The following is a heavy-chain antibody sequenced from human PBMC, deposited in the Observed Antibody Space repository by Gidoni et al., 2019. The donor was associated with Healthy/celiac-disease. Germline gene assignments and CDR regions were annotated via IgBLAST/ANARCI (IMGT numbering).Heavy chain of an antibody. J-gene: IGHJ6*02. V-gene: IGHV3-33*01. CDR3: ARDSRDYYGMDV. CDR2: IWYDGSNK. Sequence: QVQLVESGGGVVQPGRSLRLSCAASGFTFSSYGMHWVRQAPGKGLEWVAVIWYDGSNKYYADSVKGRFTISRDNSKNTLYLQMNSLRAEDTAVYYCARDSRDYYGMDVWGQGTTVTVSS. CDR1: GFTFSSYG.